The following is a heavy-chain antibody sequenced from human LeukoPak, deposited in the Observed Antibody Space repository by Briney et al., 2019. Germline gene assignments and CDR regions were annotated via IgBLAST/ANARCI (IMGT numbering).Heavy chain of an antibody. CDR1: GFTFSIYY. J-gene: IGHJ6*03. Sequence: GGSLRLSCAASGFTFSIYYMSWVRQAPGKGLEWVANIKQDGSERYYVDSVKGRFSISRDSAQNSLYLQMNSLRAEDTAVYYCARGSMVRGITPYYMAVWGKGTTVTVSS. D-gene: IGHD3-10*01. V-gene: IGHV3-7*01. CDR3: ARGSMVRGITPYYMAV. CDR2: IKQDGSER.